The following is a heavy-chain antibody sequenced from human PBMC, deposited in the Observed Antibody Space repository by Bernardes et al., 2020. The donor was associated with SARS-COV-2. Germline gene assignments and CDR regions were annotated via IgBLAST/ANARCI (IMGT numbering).Heavy chain of an antibody. V-gene: IGHV1-3*01. D-gene: IGHD3-10*01. Sequence: VQDSCKASGCTLPSYAMHWVRQAPGHSLERMGWSNAGAGNTNYSQIFQDRVTITRDTSASTAYIELRSLRLEDTADYYCVRDTDGSGSYYTPKFDYWGQGTLVTVTS. CDR2: SNAGAGNT. J-gene: IGHJ4*02. CDR3: VRDTDGSGSYYTPKFDY. CDR1: GCTLPSYA.